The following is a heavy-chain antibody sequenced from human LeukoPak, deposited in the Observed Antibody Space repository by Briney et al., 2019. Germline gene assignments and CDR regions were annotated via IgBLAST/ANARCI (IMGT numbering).Heavy chain of an antibody. V-gene: IGHV2-70*11. CDR2: IDWDDDK. D-gene: IGHD3-16*01. J-gene: IGHJ4*02. CDR1: GFSLSTSGMC. Sequence: ESGPTLGHPIPALTLTCTFSGFSLSTSGMCVSWIRQPPGKALEWLARIDWDDDKYYSTSLKTRLTISKDTSKNQVVLTMTNMDPVDTATYYCARIPPNVWGFDYWGQGTLVTVSS. CDR3: ARIPPNVWGFDY.